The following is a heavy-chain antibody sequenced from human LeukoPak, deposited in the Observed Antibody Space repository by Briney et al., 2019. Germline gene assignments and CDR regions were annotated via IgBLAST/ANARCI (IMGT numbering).Heavy chain of an antibody. V-gene: IGHV3-13*04. CDR3: ARAPSGWLYRIDY. CDR1: GFTFSSYD. D-gene: IGHD2-2*02. Sequence: GGSLRLSCAASGFTFSSYDMHWVRQATGKGLEWVSAIGTVGDTYYPDSVKGRFTVSKENAKNSFYLQMNSLTAGDTAVYYCARAPSGWLYRIDYWGQGTLVTVSS. J-gene: IGHJ4*02. CDR2: IGTVGDT.